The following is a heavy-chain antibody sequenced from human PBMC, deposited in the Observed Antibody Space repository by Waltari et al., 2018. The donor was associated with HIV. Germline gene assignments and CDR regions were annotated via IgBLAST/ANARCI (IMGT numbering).Heavy chain of an antibody. D-gene: IGHD6-19*01. V-gene: IGHV4-39*01. J-gene: IGHJ4*02. CDR2: IDYSETT. CDR3: ARIGIAVAGLQTSTRIDY. CDR1: VGSISSSISY. Sequence: QLQLQESGPGLVKPSETLSLTCIVSVGSISSSISYLGWLRPPPVQGLDYIGIIDYSETTYYNPSLKSRVTISVDTSKNQFSLQLSSVTAADTAVYYCARIGIAVAGLQTSTRIDYWGQGTLVTVSS.